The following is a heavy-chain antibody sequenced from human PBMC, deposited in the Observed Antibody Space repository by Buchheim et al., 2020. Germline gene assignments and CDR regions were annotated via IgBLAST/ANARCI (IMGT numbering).Heavy chain of an antibody. J-gene: IGHJ4*02. D-gene: IGHD3-9*01. CDR3: ASERYFEHTEGAPGDY. CDR2: IWYDGSNK. Sequence: QVQLVESGGGVVQPGRSLRLSCAASGFTFSSYGMHWVRQAPGKGLEWVAVIWYDGSNKNYADSVKGRFTISRDNSKNTLYLQMNSLRAEDTAVYYCASERYFEHTEGAPGDYWGQGTL. V-gene: IGHV3-33*01. CDR1: GFTFSSYG.